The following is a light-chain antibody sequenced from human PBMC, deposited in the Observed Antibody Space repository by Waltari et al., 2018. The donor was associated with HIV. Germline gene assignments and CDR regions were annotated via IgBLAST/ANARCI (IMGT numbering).Light chain of an antibody. J-gene: IGKJ4*01. CDR2: DAS. V-gene: IGKV3-11*01. CDR3: QQRSNWPPALT. Sequence: EIVLTQSPATLSLSPGERATLSCRASQSVSSYLAWYQQKPGQAPRLLIYDASNRATGIQARFSGSGSWTDFTLTISSLEPEDFAVYYCQQRSNWPPALTFGGGTKVEIK. CDR1: QSVSSY.